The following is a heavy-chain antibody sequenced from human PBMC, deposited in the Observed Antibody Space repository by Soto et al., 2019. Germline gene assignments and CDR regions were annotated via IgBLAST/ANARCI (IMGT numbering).Heavy chain of an antibody. Sequence: ASVKVSCKASGYTFTTYSMHWVRQAPGQRLEWMGWINPGNGNTKYSQKFQGRVTITRDTSASTAYMELSSLRSEDTTVYFCARGDPFCHDAFDIWGQGTMVTVSS. V-gene: IGHV1-3*01. J-gene: IGHJ3*02. CDR3: ARGDPFCHDAFDI. CDR1: GYTFTTYS. CDR2: INPGNGNT.